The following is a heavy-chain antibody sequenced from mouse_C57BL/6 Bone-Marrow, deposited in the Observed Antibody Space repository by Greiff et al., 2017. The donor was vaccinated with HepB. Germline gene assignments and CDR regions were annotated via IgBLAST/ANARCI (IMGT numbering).Heavy chain of an antibody. CDR3: ASGWLLRYWYFDV. Sequence: VKLMESGPGLVAPSQSLSITCTVSGFSFTSYAISWVRQPPGKGLGWLGVIWTGGGTNYNSALKSRLSISKDNSKSQVFLKMNSLQTDDTARYYCASGWLLRYWYFDVWGTGTTVTVSS. J-gene: IGHJ1*03. D-gene: IGHD2-3*01. CDR1: GFSFTSYA. V-gene: IGHV2-9-1*01. CDR2: IWTGGGT.